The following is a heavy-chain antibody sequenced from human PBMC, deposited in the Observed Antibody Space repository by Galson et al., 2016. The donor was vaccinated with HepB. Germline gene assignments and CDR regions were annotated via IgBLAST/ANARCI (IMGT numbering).Heavy chain of an antibody. CDR3: ARGRRGAGYLAY. D-gene: IGHD2-15*01. Sequence: SETLSLTCTVSGDSISRYYWSWIRQTPAMGLEWIGFISHSGTDASNYNPSLNSRVSISVDTPRSQFSLNLTSVTPADTAVYFCARGRRGAGYLAYWGQGIPVTVSS. J-gene: IGHJ4*02. CDR2: ISHSGTDAS. V-gene: IGHV4-59*01. CDR1: GDSISRYY.